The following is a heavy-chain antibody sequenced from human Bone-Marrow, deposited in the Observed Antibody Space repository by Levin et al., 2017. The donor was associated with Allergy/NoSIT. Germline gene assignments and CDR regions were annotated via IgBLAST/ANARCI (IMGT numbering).Heavy chain of an antibody. CDR1: GGSISSGGYY. J-gene: IGHJ4*02. Sequence: SETLSLTCTVSGGSISSGGYYWSWIRQHPGKGLEWIGYIYYSGSTYYNPSLKSRVTISVDTSKNQFSLKLSSVTAADTAVYYCARVVSSGYYPFDYWGQGTLVTVSS. D-gene: IGHD3-22*01. V-gene: IGHV4-31*03. CDR2: IYYSGST. CDR3: ARVVSSGYYPFDY.